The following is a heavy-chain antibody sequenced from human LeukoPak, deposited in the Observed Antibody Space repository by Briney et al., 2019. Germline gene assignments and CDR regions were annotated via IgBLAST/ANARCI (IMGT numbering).Heavy chain of an antibody. CDR2: IHHSGIT. V-gene: IGHV4-34*01. CDR3: ASGHSTSGFDI. CDR1: DGSFSGFY. Sequence: SETLSLTCSVPDGSFSGFYCSWIRQVPGKGLEWLGEIHHSGITNYNPSLRSRLTLSEDTPNTQFSLKLTSVTAADTALYFCASGHSTSGFDIWGRGTQVTVSS. J-gene: IGHJ4*02. D-gene: IGHD2-2*01.